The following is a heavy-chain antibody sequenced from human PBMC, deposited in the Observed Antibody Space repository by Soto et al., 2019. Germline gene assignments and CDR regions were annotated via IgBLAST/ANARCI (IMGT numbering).Heavy chain of an antibody. J-gene: IGHJ6*02. CDR1: GYTFTSYD. D-gene: IGHD6-13*01. V-gene: IGHV1-8*01. CDR2: MNPNSGNT. Sequence: QVQLVQSGAEVKKPRASVKVSCKASGYTFTSYDINWVRQATGQGLEWMGWMNPNSGNTGYAQKFQGRVTMTRNTTISTAYMEMSSLRSEDTAVYYWASYSSSWYGYYYYGMDVWGQGTTVTVSS. CDR3: ASYSSSWYGYYYYGMDV.